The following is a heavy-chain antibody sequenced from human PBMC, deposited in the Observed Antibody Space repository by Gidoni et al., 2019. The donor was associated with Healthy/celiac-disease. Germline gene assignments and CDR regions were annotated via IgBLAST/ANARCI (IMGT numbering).Heavy chain of an antibody. Sequence: EVQLVQSGAEVKKPGESLKISCTGSGYSFTSYWIGWVRQMPGKCLEWMGISYPGDSDTRYSPSFQGQVTISADKSISTAYLQWSSLKASDTAMYYCARQSSYCSGGSCYSYYFDYWGQGTLVTVSS. CDR2: SYPGDSDT. J-gene: IGHJ4*02. CDR3: ARQSSYCSGGSCYSYYFDY. V-gene: IGHV5-51*01. CDR1: GYSFTSYW. D-gene: IGHD2-15*01.